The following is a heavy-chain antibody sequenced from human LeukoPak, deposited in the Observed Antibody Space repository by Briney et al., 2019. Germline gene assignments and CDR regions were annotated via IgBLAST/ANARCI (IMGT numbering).Heavy chain of an antibody. J-gene: IGHJ4*02. CDR1: GYTFTDYY. D-gene: IGHD1-26*01. Sequence: GATVKISCKASGYTFTDYYMHWVQQAPGKGLEWMGRVDPEDGETIYAEKFQGRVTITADTSTDTAYMELSSLRSEDTAVYYCATYAGIVGATGGYWGQGTLVTVSS. CDR3: ATYAGIVGATGGY. CDR2: VDPEDGET. V-gene: IGHV1-69-2*01.